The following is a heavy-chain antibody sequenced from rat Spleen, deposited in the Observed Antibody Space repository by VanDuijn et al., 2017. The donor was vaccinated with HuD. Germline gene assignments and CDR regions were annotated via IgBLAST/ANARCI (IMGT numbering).Heavy chain of an antibody. CDR1: GFSLSSYG. V-gene: IGHV2S8*01. Sequence: QVQLKESGPGLVQPSQTLSLTCTVSGFSLSSYGVIWVRQLPGKGLEWIAAISSGGSTFYNSALKSRLSISRDTSKSQVFLKMNSLQTDDTGTYYCTRDGTTGIFAYVMDAWGQGASVTVSS. D-gene: IGHD1-9*01. CDR3: TRDGTTGIFAYVMDA. CDR2: ISSGGST. J-gene: IGHJ4*01.